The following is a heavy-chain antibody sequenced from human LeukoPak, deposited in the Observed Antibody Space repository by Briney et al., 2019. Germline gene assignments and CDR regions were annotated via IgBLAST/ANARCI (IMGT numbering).Heavy chain of an antibody. Sequence: PGGSLRLSCAASGFTFSSHWMHWVRQAPGKGLEWVSYISSSSSTIYYADSVKGRFTISRDNAKNSLYLQMNSLRAEDTAVYYCARDLGVLDAFDIWGQGTMVTVSS. D-gene: IGHD2-15*01. CDR3: ARDLGVLDAFDI. V-gene: IGHV3-48*04. J-gene: IGHJ3*02. CDR1: GFTFSSHW. CDR2: ISSSSSTI.